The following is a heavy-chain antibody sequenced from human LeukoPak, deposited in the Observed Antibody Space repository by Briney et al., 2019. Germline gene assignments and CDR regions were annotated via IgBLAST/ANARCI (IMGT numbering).Heavy chain of an antibody. CDR3: AKDGGLDRYGYNSLDY. CDR1: GFTLDDYA. D-gene: IGHD5-24*01. CDR2: ISWNGGTL. J-gene: IGHJ4*02. Sequence: PGRSLRLSCAVSGFTLDDYAMHWVRQSPGKGLEWVAGISWNGGTLGYADSVQGRFTISRDFAKNSLLLQMSSLKFEDSALYYCAKDGGLDRYGYNSLDYWGQGTLVTVSS. V-gene: IGHV3-9*01.